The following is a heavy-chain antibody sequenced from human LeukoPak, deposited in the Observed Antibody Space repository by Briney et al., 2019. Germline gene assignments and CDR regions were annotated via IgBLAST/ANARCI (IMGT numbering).Heavy chain of an antibody. CDR1: GGSISSYY. CDR3: ASYDSSGWFDY. V-gene: IGHV4-59*01. CDR2: IYYSGST. Sequence: SETLSLTCTVSGGSISSYYWSWIRQPPGKGLEWIGYIYYSGSTSYNPSLKSRVTISVDTSKNQFSLKLSSVTAADTAVYYCASYDSSGWFDYWGQGTLVTVSS. D-gene: IGHD3-22*01. J-gene: IGHJ4*02.